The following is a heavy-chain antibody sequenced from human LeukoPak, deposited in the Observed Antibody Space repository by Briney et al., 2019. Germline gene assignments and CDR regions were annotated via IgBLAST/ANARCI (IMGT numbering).Heavy chain of an antibody. J-gene: IGHJ2*01. Sequence: GGSLRLSCAASGFTFSSYAMSWVRQAPGKGLEWVSAISGSGGSTYYADSVKGRFTISRDNSKNTLYLQMNSLRAEDTAVYYCAKAGSLLWFGESRGYFDLWGRGTLVTVSS. V-gene: IGHV3-23*01. CDR2: ISGSGGST. CDR3: AKAGSLLWFGESRGYFDL. D-gene: IGHD3-10*01. CDR1: GFTFSSYA.